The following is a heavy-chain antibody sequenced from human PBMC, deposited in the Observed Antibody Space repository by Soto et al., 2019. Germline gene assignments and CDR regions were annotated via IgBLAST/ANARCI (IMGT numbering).Heavy chain of an antibody. CDR2: ISGSGFST. Sequence: PWGSLRLSCAASGFTFSSYAMSWVRQAPGKGLEWVSGISGSGFSTYYADSVKGRFTISRDNSKNTLYLQMNSLRAEDTAVYYCAKHAAVAKNSYYYYGMDVWGQGTTVTVS. V-gene: IGHV3-23*01. J-gene: IGHJ6*02. CDR1: GFTFSSYA. CDR3: AKHAAVAKNSYYYYGMDV. D-gene: IGHD6-19*01.